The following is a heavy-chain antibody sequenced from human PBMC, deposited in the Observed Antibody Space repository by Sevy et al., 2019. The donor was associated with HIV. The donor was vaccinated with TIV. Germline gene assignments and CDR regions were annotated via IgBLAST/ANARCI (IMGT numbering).Heavy chain of an antibody. CDR2: MNPNSGNT. Sequence: ASVKVSCKASGYTFTSYDINWVRQATGQGLEWMVWMNPNSGNTGYAQKFQGRVTMTRNTSISTAYMELSSLRSEDTAVYYCARGPVYSSSSGYYYYGMDVWGQGTTVTVSS. CDR3: ARGPVYSSSSGYYYYGMDV. J-gene: IGHJ6*02. CDR1: GYTFTSYD. D-gene: IGHD6-6*01. V-gene: IGHV1-8*01.